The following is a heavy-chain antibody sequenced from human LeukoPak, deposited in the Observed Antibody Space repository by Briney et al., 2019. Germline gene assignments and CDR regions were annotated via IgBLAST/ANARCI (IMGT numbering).Heavy chain of an antibody. D-gene: IGHD3-22*01. V-gene: IGHV4-34*01. J-gene: IGHJ4*02. CDR1: GGSFSGYY. Sequence: PSETLSLTCAVYGGSFSGYYWSWIRQPPGKGLEWIGEINHSGSTNYNPSLKSRVTISVDTSKNQFSLKLSSVTAADTAVYYCARLEADSSGYYVAYWGQGTLVTVSS. CDR3: ARLEADSSGYYVAY. CDR2: INHSGST.